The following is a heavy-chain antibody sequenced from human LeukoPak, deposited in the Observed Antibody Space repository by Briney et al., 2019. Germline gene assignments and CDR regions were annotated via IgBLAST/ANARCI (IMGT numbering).Heavy chain of an antibody. CDR3: AKLIGFYDGNYDFDY. CDR1: GFTFSSYA. D-gene: IGHD4-23*01. Sequence: PGGSLRLSCAASGFTFSSYAMRWVRQAPGKGLEWVSPLHSSGRTTYYADSVKGRFTISRDNSKNTLYLQMDSLRAEDTAVYYCAKLIGFYDGNYDFDYWGQATLVTV. J-gene: IGHJ4*02. CDR2: LHSSGRTT. V-gene: IGHV3-23*01.